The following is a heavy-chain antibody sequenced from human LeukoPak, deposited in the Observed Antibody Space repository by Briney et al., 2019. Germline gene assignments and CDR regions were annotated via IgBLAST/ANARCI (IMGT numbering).Heavy chain of an antibody. J-gene: IGHJ5*02. CDR2: ITSSSAYI. CDR3: ARDVGYSYES. Sequence: GGSLRLSCAASGFTFSNYAINWVRQAPGKGLEWVSSITSSSAYIYYADPVQGRFSISRDDAKNSLYLQVNSLRAEDTARYYCARDVGYSYESWGQGTLVTVSS. D-gene: IGHD5-18*01. V-gene: IGHV3-21*01. CDR1: GFTFSNYA.